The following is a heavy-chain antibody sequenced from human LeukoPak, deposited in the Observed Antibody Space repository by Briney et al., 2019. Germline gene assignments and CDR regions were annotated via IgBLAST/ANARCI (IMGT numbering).Heavy chain of an antibody. Sequence: PSETLSLTCAVYGGSFSGYYWSWIRQPPGKGLEWIGEINHSGNTNYSPSLKSRVTISVDTSKNQFSLKLSSVTAADTAVYYCARGRYDSSGYYPRTFDYWGQGTLVTVSS. D-gene: IGHD3-22*01. CDR2: INHSGNT. V-gene: IGHV4-34*01. J-gene: IGHJ4*02. CDR3: ARGRYDSSGYYPRTFDY. CDR1: GGSFSGYY.